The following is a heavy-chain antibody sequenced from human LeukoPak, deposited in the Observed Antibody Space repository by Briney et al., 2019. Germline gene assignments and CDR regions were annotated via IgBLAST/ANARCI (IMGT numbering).Heavy chain of an antibody. J-gene: IGHJ4*02. Sequence: PSETLSLTCTVSGGSLSSGGYYWSWVRQHPGKGLEWIGYIYYSGSTYYNPSLKSRVTISVDTSKNQFSLKLSSVTAADTAVYYCASSRSYSSSWYGGGFDYWGQGTLVTVSS. CDR3: ASSRSYSSSWYGGGFDY. CDR2: IYYSGST. D-gene: IGHD6-13*01. V-gene: IGHV4-31*03. CDR1: GGSLSSGGYY.